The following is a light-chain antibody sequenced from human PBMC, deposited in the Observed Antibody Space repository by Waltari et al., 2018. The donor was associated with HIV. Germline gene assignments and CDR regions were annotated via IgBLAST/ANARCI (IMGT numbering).Light chain of an antibody. V-gene: IGKV2-28*01. J-gene: IGKJ2*01. CDR2: LGS. CDR3: MQALQTPDT. CDR1: QSLLHSNGYHY. Sequence: DIVMTQSPLPLPVTPGEPASTSCKSSQSLLHSNGYHYLAWYLQKSGQSPQHLIYLGSNRASGVPDRFSGSGSGTDFTLKISRVEADDVGIYYCMQALQTPDTFGQGTKLEIK.